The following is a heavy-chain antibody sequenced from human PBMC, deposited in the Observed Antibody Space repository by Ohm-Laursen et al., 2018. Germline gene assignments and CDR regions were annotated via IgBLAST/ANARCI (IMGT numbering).Heavy chain of an antibody. D-gene: IGHD4-11*01. V-gene: IGHV3-74*01. CDR1: GATISGYW. CDR2: INGDGSRP. J-gene: IGHJ4*02. Sequence: GSLRLSCAASGATISGYWMHWVRQTPGKGLVWVSRINGDGSRPFYADSVKGRFTISRDNGQNVLYLQMTRLRADDTAIYYCARGSSRDYREWGQGTLATVSS. CDR3: ARGSSRDYRE.